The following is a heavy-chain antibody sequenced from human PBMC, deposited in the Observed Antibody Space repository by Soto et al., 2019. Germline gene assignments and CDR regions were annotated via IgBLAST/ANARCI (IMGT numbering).Heavy chain of an antibody. J-gene: IGHJ6*02. CDR1: GYTFTGYY. CDR3: ARDQITMVRGGYFYSGMEV. D-gene: IGHD3-10*01. CDR2: INPNSGGT. V-gene: IGHV1-2*04. Sequence: ASVKVSCKASGYTFTGYYMHWVRQAPGQGLEWMGWINPNSGGTNYAQKFQGLVTMTRDTSISTAYMELSRLRSDDTTVDYCARDQITMVRGGYFYSGMEVWGQGTTVTVSS.